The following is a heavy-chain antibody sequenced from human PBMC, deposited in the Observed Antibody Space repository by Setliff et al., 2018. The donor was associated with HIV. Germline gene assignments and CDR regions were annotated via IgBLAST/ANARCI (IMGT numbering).Heavy chain of an antibody. CDR1: GFTTSSFS. CDR3: AKDAGSYSYVHEYFQH. CDR2: VNSDGSST. J-gene: IGHJ1*01. D-gene: IGHD5-18*01. V-gene: IGHV3-74*01. Sequence: LRLSCAASGFTTSSFSMYWVRQAPGKGLVWVSRVNSDGSSTNYADSVKGRFTMSRDNAKNTLHLQMNSLRAEDTALYYCAKDAGSYSYVHEYFQHWGQGTLVTVSS.